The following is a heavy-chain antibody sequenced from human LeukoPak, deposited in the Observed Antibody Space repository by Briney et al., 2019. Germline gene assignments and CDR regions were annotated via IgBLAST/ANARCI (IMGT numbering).Heavy chain of an antibody. J-gene: IGHJ6*03. V-gene: IGHV3-30*02. CDR3: AKEVPAAALYYYYYMDV. CDR1: GFTFSSYG. Sequence: GGSLRLSCAASGFTFSSYGMHWVRQAPGKGLEWVAFIRYDGSNKYYADSVKGRFTISRDNFKNTLYLQMNSLRAEDTAVYYCAKEVPAAALYYYYYMDVWGKGTTVTVSS. D-gene: IGHD2-2*01. CDR2: IRYDGSNK.